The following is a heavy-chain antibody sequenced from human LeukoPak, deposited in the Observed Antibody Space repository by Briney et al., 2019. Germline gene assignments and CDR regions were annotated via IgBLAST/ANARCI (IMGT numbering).Heavy chain of an antibody. CDR2: ISYDGSNK. V-gene: IGHV3-30*03. CDR3: ASQWFGEFNYYYGMDV. Sequence: PGGSLRLSCAASGFTFSSYGMHWVRQAPGKGLEWVAVISYDGSNKYYADSVKGRFTISRDNAKNTLYLQMNSLRAEDTAVYYCASQWFGEFNYYYGMDVWGQGTTVTVSS. J-gene: IGHJ6*02. CDR1: GFTFSSYG. D-gene: IGHD3-10*01.